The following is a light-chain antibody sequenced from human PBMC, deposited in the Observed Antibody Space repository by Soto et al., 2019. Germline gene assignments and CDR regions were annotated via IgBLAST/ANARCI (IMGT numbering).Light chain of an antibody. CDR2: EVN. V-gene: IGLV2-14*01. CDR3: SAYTGSSLV. J-gene: IGLJ2*01. Sequence: QSALTQPASVSGSPGQSITISCTGTSSDVGGYNFVSWYQQHPGKAPKLMIYEVNNRPSGGSSRFSGSKSGNTASLTISGLQAEDEGDYFCSAYTGSSLVFGGGTQLTVL. CDR1: SSDVGGYNF.